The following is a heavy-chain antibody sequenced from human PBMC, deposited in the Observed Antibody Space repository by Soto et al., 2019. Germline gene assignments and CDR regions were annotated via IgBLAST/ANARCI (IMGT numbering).Heavy chain of an antibody. Sequence: SLRLSCAASGFTFSSYSMNWVRQAPGKGLEWVSSISSSSSYIYYADSVKGRFTISRDNAKNSLYLQMNSLRAEDTAVYYCARVARQLLHDAFDIWGQGTMVTVSS. CDR1: GFTFSSYS. V-gene: IGHV3-21*01. CDR2: ISSSSSYI. J-gene: IGHJ3*02. D-gene: IGHD2-2*01. CDR3: ARVARQLLHDAFDI.